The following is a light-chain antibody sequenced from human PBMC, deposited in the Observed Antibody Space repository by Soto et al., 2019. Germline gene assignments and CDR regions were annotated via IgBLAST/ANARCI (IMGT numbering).Light chain of an antibody. CDR3: CSYSGSYTWV. CDR2: DVS. Sequence: QSALTQPRSVSGSPGQSVTVSCTGTSRDVGAYNYVSWFQQHPGKAPKLMIYDVSKRPSGVPDRFSGSKSGNTAALTISGLQAEDEAAYACCSYSGSYTWVFGGGTKLTVL. J-gene: IGLJ3*02. CDR1: SRDVGAYNY. V-gene: IGLV2-11*01.